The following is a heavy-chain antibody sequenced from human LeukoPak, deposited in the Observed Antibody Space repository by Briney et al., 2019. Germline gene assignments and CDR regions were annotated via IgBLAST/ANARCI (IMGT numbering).Heavy chain of an antibody. CDR3: ARDGQPSGDYVDY. CDR2: FFYSGSS. D-gene: IGHD1-14*01. J-gene: IGHJ4*02. Sequence: SETLSLTCTVSGGSITSDSYYWGWIRQPPGKGLEWIGSFFYSGSSYYNPSFQSRVTISGDTSKSQFSLRLTSVTAADTAVYYCARDGQPSGDYVDYWGQGTLVTVSS. CDR1: GGSITSDSYY. V-gene: IGHV4-39*07.